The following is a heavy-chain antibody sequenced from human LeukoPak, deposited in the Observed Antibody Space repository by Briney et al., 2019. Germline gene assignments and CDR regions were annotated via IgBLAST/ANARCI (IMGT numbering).Heavy chain of an antibody. J-gene: IGHJ5*02. V-gene: IGHV1-46*01. D-gene: IGHD2-15*01. CDR2: INSSGGGT. Sequence: ASVKVSCKASGYTFTRYYMHWVRQAPGQGLEWMGIINSSGGGTSYAQKFQGRVTMTRDMSTSTVYMELSSLRSEDTAVYYCARAGAVVDNWFDPWGQGTLVTVSS. CDR3: ARAGAVVDNWFDP. CDR1: GYTFTRYY.